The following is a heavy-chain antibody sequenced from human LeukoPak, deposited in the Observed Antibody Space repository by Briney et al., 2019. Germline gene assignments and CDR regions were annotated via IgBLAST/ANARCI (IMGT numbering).Heavy chain of an antibody. Sequence: GASVKVSCKASGGTFSSYAISWVRQAPGQGLEWMGRIIPILGIANYAQKFQGRVTITADKSTSTAYMELSSLRSEDTAVYYCARGLKPYYYDSAGMDVWGQGTTVTVSS. CDR2: IIPILGIA. D-gene: IGHD3-22*01. CDR1: GGTFSSYA. V-gene: IGHV1-69*04. CDR3: ARGLKPYYYDSAGMDV. J-gene: IGHJ6*02.